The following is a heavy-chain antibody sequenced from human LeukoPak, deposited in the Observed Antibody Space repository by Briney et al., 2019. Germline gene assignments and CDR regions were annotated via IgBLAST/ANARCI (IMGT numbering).Heavy chain of an antibody. D-gene: IGHD3-10*01. CDR1: GYTFTSYG. Sequence: GASVTVSCMASGYTFTSYGISWVRQAPGQGLEWMGWISAYNGNTNYAQKLQGRVTMTTDTSTSTAYMELRSLRSDDTAVYYCARDVWFGGLTTSYYYYYYMDVWGKGTTVTISS. CDR3: ARDVWFGGLTTSYYYYYYMDV. J-gene: IGHJ6*03. CDR2: ISAYNGNT. V-gene: IGHV1-18*01.